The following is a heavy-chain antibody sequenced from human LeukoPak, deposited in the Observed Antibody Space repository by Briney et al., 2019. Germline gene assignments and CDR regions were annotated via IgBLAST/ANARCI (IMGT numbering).Heavy chain of an antibody. CDR3: ARVTGYTVEDYFDY. CDR1: GGSISSYY. CDR2: IYYSGST. J-gene: IGHJ4*02. D-gene: IGHD4-11*01. V-gene: IGHV4-59*01. Sequence: SETLSLTCSVSGGSISSYYWSWIRQPPGKGLEWIGYIYYSGSTNYNPSLKSRVTISVDTSKNQFSLRLSSVTAADTAVYYCARVTGYTVEDYFDYWGQGTLVTVSS.